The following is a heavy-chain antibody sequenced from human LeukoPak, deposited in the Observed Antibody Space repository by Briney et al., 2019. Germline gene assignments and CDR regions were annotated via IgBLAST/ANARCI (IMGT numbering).Heavy chain of an antibody. D-gene: IGHD3-10*01. Sequence: GGSLRLSCAASGFTFSSYSMNWVRQAPGKGLEWVSYISSSSSTIYYADSVKGRFTISRDNAKNSLYLQMNSLRAEDTAVYYCARDSERFGELLPQLYYYYYMDVWGKGTTVTVSS. CDR3: ARDSERFGELLPQLYYYYYMDV. CDR2: ISSSSSTI. CDR1: GFTFSSYS. V-gene: IGHV3-48*01. J-gene: IGHJ6*03.